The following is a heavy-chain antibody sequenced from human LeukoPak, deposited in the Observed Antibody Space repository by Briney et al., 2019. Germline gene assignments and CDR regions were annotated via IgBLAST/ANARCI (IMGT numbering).Heavy chain of an antibody. Sequence: GGSLRLSCAASGFTFSSYSMNWVRQAPGKGLEWVSSISSSSSYIYYADSVKGRFTISRDNAKNSLYLQMNSLRAEDTAVYYCARGGNDLTPPGGPSFDYWGQGTLVTVSS. V-gene: IGHV3-21*01. J-gene: IGHJ4*02. CDR3: ARGGNDLTPPGGPSFDY. CDR1: GFTFSSYS. D-gene: IGHD1-1*01. CDR2: ISSSSSYI.